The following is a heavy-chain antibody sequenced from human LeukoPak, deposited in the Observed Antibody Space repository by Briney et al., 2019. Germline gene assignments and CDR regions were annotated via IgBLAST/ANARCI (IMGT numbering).Heavy chain of an antibody. V-gene: IGHV1-18*01. J-gene: IGHJ6*02. CDR2: ISAYNGNT. Sequence: GASVKVSCKASGYTFTSYGISWVRQAPGQGLEWMGWISAYNGNTNYAQKLQGRVTMTTDTSTSTACMELRSLRSDDTAVYYCARGRHCSGGSCYLPYYGMDVWGQGTTVTVSS. D-gene: IGHD2-15*01. CDR3: ARGRHCSGGSCYLPYYGMDV. CDR1: GYTFTSYG.